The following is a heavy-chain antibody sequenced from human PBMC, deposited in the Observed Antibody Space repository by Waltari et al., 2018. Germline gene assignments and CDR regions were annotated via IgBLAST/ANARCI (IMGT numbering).Heavy chain of an antibody. D-gene: IGHD2-21*01. CDR2: IHYSGST. CDR3: ARYGEVPASYFFDY. J-gene: IGHJ4*01. V-gene: IGHV4-34*01. Sequence: QVQLHQWGAGQLKPSETLSLTCAVSGESFLGYFWSWIRQSPGKGLEWLGSIHYSGSTNYTPTLESRLSLSVDTPKKRFSLSLTSVTAADAALYFCARYGEVPASYFFDYWGQGTLVTVSS. CDR1: GESFLGYF.